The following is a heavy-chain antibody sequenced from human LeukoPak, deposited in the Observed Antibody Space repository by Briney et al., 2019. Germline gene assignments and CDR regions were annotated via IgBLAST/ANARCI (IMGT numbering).Heavy chain of an antibody. V-gene: IGHV4-39*01. CDR1: GGSISSSSYY. D-gene: IGHD3-22*01. CDR2: IYYSGSP. J-gene: IGHJ4*02. Sequence: PSETLSLTCTVSGGSISSSSYYWGWLRHPPGKGLEGIASIYYSGSPYYNPSLKRPFTVAVATLKNQFSLKLSSVTAADTAVYYCATPDSSGYYYLYWGQGTLVTVSS. CDR3: ATPDSSGYYYLY.